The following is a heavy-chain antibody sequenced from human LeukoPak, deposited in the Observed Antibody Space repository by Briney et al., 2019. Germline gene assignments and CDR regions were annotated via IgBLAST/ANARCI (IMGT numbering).Heavy chain of an antibody. V-gene: IGHV1-18*01. CDR3: ARAYYHDTSRYQGFHL. D-gene: IGHD3-22*01. Sequence: AAVKVSCKASGYTFSSHGYTWVRQAPGQGLECMGWISAYNGNTDYAQKFQGRVTMTTETSTSTAYMELRRLRSDDTVVYFCARAYYHDTSRYQGFHLWGQGTLVRVSS. CDR2: ISAYNGNT. CDR1: GYTFSSHG. J-gene: IGHJ4*02.